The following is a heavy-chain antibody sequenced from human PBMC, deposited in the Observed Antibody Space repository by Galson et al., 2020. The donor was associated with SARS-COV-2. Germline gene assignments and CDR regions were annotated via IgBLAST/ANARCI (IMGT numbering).Heavy chain of an antibody. J-gene: IGHJ4*02. Sequence: NKYTTDYAASVKGRFTISRDDSKNSLYLQMNSLKTEDTAVYYCARNYDYSNYGIGYWGQGTLVTVSS. CDR2: NKYTT. CDR3: ARNYDYSNYGIGY. V-gene: IGHV3-72*01. D-gene: IGHD4-4*01.